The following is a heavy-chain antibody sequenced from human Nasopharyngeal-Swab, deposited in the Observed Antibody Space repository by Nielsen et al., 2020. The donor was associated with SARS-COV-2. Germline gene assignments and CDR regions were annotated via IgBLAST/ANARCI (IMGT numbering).Heavy chain of an antibody. V-gene: IGHV4-61*01. CDR2: IYYSGST. CDR1: GGSVSSGSYY. D-gene: IGHD6-13*01. Sequence: SETLSLTCTVSGGSVSSGSYYWRWIRQPPGKGLEWIGYIYYSGSTNYNPSLKSRVTISVDTSKNQFSLKLSSVTAADTAVYYCARDLPDIAAAGNLYYYYYYMDVWGKGTTVTVSS. CDR3: ARDLPDIAAAGNLYYYYYYMDV. J-gene: IGHJ6*03.